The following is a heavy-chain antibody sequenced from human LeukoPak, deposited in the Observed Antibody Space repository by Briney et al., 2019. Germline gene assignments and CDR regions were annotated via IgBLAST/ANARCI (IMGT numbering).Heavy chain of an antibody. J-gene: IGHJ4*02. Sequence: GGSLRLSCAVSGLTFSSSWMDWVRQAPGKGLEWVASINPEGSEKYSADSVKGRFTISRDNAKDSLYLQMDSLRVEDTAFYYCARDLAYSRLDYWGQGMLVTVSS. D-gene: IGHD5-18*01. CDR1: GLTFSSSW. CDR2: INPEGSEK. V-gene: IGHV3-7*01. CDR3: ARDLAYSRLDY.